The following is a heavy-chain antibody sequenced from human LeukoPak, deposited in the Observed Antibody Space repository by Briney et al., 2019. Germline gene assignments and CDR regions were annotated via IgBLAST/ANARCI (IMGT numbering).Heavy chain of an antibody. CDR1: GFTFSDYH. CDR2: ISGSSIYT. CDR3: ARAHAEQWLVSAL. V-gene: IGHV3-11*06. D-gene: IGHD6-19*01. J-gene: IGHJ4*02. Sequence: PGGSLRLSCAASGFTFSDYHMTWIRQAPGKGLEWVSYISGSSIYTRYADSVKGRFTISRDNSNNALSLQMNSLRVEDTAVYYCARAHAEQWLVSALWGQGTLVTVSS.